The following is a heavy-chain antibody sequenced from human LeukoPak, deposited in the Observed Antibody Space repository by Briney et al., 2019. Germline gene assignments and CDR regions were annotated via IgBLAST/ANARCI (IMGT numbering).Heavy chain of an antibody. CDR3: AKDCSSTSCPTSDY. Sequence: GGSLRLSCAASGFTFSTYWMHWVRQASGKGLEWVSAISGSGVSTYYADSVKGRFTISRDNSKNTLYLQMNSLRAEDTAVYYCAKDCSSTSCPTSDYWGQGTLVTVSS. J-gene: IGHJ4*02. D-gene: IGHD2-2*01. V-gene: IGHV3-23*01. CDR1: GFTFSTYW. CDR2: ISGSGVST.